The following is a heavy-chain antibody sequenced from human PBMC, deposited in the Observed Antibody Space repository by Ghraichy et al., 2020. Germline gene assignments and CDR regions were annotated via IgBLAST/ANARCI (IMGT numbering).Heavy chain of an antibody. CDR2: IYNSGST. J-gene: IGHJ5*02. D-gene: IGHD6-19*01. Sequence: SETLSLTCTVSGDSISNYYLSWIRQSPGKGLEWIGNIYNSGSTNYNPSLKSRLTISADTSKNQFSLRLTSATAADTAVYYCGIGSGWTTDLWGQGTLVTVSS. V-gene: IGHV4-59*01. CDR3: GIGSGWTTDL. CDR1: GDSISNYY.